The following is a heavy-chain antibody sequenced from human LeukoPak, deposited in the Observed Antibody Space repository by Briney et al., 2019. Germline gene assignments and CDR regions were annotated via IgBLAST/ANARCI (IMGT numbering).Heavy chain of an antibody. Sequence: GGSLRLSCAASGFTFSSYGMHWVRQAPGKGLEWVAVIWYDGSNKYYADSVKGRFTISRDNSKNTLYLQMNSLRAEDTAVYYCARGRRQLVHWFDYWGQGTLVTVSS. D-gene: IGHD6-13*01. CDR1: GFTFSSYG. V-gene: IGHV3-33*01. J-gene: IGHJ4*02. CDR3: ARGRRQLVHWFDY. CDR2: IWYDGSNK.